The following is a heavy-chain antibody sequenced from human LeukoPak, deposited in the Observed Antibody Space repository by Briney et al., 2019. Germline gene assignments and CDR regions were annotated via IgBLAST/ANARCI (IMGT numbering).Heavy chain of an antibody. D-gene: IGHD3-10*01. CDR2: INPSGGST. V-gene: IGHV1-46*01. J-gene: IGHJ5*02. Sequence: ASVKVSCKASGYTFTSYYMHWVRQTPGQGLEWMGIINPSGGSTSYAQKFQGRVTLTRDTSTSTVYIELSSLRSEDPAVYYYATCCRGGSSWGQGTLVTVSS. CDR3: ATCCRGGSS. CDR1: GYTFTSYY.